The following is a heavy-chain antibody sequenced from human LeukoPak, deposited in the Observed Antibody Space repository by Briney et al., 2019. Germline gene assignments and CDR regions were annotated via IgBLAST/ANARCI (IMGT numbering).Heavy chain of an antibody. Sequence: GGSLRLSCAASGFTFSSYAMSWVRQAPGKGLEWVSAISGSGGSTYYADSVKGRFTISRDNSKNTLYLQMNSLRAEDTAVYYCARCLTGSYYYGMDVWGQGTTVTVSS. CDR3: ARCLTGSYYYGMDV. V-gene: IGHV3-23*01. CDR1: GFTFSSYA. J-gene: IGHJ6*02. CDR2: ISGSGGST. D-gene: IGHD7-27*01.